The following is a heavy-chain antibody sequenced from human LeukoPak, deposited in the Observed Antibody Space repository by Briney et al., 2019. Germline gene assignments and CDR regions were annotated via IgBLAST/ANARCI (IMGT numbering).Heavy chain of an antibody. V-gene: IGHV1-24*01. D-gene: IGHD5-24*01. CDR2: FDPEDGET. Sequence: VASVKVSCKVSGYTLTELSMHWVRQAPGKGVEWMVGFDPEDGETIYAQKFQGRVTMTEDTSTDTAYIELSSLRSADTAVSYCDTGTSIIQRTYFHYWGQGTLVTVSS. CDR3: DTGTSIIQRTYFHY. J-gene: IGHJ4*02. CDR1: GYTLTELS.